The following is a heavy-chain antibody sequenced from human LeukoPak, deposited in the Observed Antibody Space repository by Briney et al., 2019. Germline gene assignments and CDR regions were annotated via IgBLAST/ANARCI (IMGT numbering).Heavy chain of an antibody. V-gene: IGHV3-21*01. D-gene: IGHD1-26*01. CDR2: ISSSSSYI. J-gene: IGHJ4*02. CDR3: ARGYSGTLDY. CDR1: GFTVSSNY. Sequence: GGSLRLSCAASGFTVSSNYMSWVRQAPGKGLEWVSSISSSSSYIYYADSVKGRFTISRDNAKNSLYLQMNSLRAEDTAVYYCARGYSGTLDYWGQGTLVTVSS.